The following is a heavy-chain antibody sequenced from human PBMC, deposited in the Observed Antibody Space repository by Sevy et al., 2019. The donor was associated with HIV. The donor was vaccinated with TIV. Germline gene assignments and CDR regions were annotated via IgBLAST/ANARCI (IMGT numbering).Heavy chain of an antibody. Sequence: GGSLRLSCAASGFTFSSYAMSWVRQAPGKGLEWVSAISGSGVSTYYADSVKGRFTISRENSKNTLYLQMNSLSAEDTAVYYCAKDQDGYNSYFSIDYWGQGTLVTVSS. CDR1: GFTFSSYA. D-gene: IGHD5-12*01. CDR2: ISGSGVST. V-gene: IGHV3-23*01. J-gene: IGHJ4*02. CDR3: AKDQDGYNSYFSIDY.